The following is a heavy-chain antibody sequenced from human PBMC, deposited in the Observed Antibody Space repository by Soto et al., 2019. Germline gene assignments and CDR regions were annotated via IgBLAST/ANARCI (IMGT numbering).Heavy chain of an antibody. CDR1: GYTFTSYG. J-gene: IGHJ3*02. CDR2: ISAYNGNT. CDR3: ARYSGYDSPDAFDI. V-gene: IGHV1-18*01. D-gene: IGHD5-12*01. Sequence: APVKVSCKASGYTFTSYGISWVRQAPGQGLEWMGWISAYNGNTNYAQKLQGRVTMTTDTSTSTAYMELRSPRSDDTAVYYCARYSGYDSPDAFDIWGQGTMVTVSS.